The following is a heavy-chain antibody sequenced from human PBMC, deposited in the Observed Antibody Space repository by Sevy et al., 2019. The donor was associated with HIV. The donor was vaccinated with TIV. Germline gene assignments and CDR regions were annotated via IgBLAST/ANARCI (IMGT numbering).Heavy chain of an antibody. J-gene: IGHJ5*02. CDR2: IKSKTDGGTT. V-gene: IGHV3-15*01. D-gene: IGHD5-18*01. CDR1: GFTFSNAW. Sequence: GGSLRLSCAASGFTFSNAWMSWVRQAPGKGLEWVGRIKSKTDGGTTDYAAPVKGSFTISRDDSKNQLDLQMNSLKTEDTAVYYGTSDYTAMRVGWFDPWGQGTLVTVSS. CDR3: TSDYTAMRVGWFDP.